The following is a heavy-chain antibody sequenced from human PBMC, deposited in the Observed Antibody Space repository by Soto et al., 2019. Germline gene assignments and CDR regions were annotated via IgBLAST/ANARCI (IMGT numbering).Heavy chain of an antibody. Sequence: GGSLRLSCSASGFTFSSYAMHWVRQAPGKGLEYVSSISTNGGSTHYAVSVKDRFTISRDNSKNTVYLQMNSLRPEDTAVYYCARLGPYGSESYSFRYNWFDPWGQGTLVTVSS. CDR2: ISTNGGST. CDR1: GFTFSSYA. J-gene: IGHJ5*02. V-gene: IGHV3-64*04. D-gene: IGHD3-10*01. CDR3: ARLGPYGSESYSFRYNWFDP.